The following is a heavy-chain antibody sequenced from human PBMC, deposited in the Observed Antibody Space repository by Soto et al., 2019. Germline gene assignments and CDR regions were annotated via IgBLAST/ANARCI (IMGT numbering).Heavy chain of an antibody. D-gene: IGHD6-19*01. CDR2: VSHDGRNT. Sequence: VQLVESGGGVVQPGRSLRLSCAASGFTFSDYAMHWVRPAPGKGLEWVAVVSHDGRNTHYADSVKGRFTISRDSSKNTVALEMTSLRAEDTAVYYCAKGGRQWLVTSDFNYWGQGALVTVSS. CDR1: GFTFSDYA. CDR3: AKGGRQWLVTSDFNY. J-gene: IGHJ4*02. V-gene: IGHV3-30*18.